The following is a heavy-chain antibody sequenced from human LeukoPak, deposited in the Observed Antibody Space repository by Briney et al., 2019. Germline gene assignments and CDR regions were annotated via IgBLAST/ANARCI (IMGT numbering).Heavy chain of an antibody. D-gene: IGHD6-13*01. V-gene: IGHV4-39*07. CDR2: IYYSGST. J-gene: IGHJ4*02. CDR3: ARDNSIAAAGTGYYFDY. Sequence: PSETLSLTCTVSGGSISSSSYYWGWIRQPPGKGLEWIGSIYYSGSTYYNPSLKSRVTISVDTSKNQFSLKLSSVTAADTAVYYCARDNSIAAAGTGYYFDYWGQGTLVTVSS. CDR1: GGSISSSSYY.